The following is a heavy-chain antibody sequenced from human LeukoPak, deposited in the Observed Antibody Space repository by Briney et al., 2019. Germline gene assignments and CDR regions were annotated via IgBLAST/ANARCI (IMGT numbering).Heavy chain of an antibody. V-gene: IGHV4-34*01. CDR3: ARSSYYYAADAFDI. D-gene: IGHD3-10*01. Sequence: PSETLSLTCAVYGGSFSGYYWSWIRQPPGKGLEWIGEINHSGSTNYNPSLKSRVTISVDKSKNQFSLKLSSVTAADTAVYYCARSSYYYAADAFDIWGQGTMVTVSS. CDR1: GGSFSGYY. J-gene: IGHJ3*02. CDR2: INHSGST.